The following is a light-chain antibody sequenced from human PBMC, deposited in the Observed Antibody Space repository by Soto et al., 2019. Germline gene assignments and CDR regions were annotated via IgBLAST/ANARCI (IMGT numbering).Light chain of an antibody. CDR3: QHYNSYSEA. CDR1: QSVRNS. CDR2: DAS. J-gene: IGKJ1*01. Sequence: EIVMTQSPATLSVSLGERATLSCRASQSVRNSLAWYQQKPGQAPRLLIYDASTRAPGIPSRFSGSGSGTEFTLTISSLQPDDFATYYCQHYNSYSEAFGQGTKVDIK. V-gene: IGKV3-15*01.